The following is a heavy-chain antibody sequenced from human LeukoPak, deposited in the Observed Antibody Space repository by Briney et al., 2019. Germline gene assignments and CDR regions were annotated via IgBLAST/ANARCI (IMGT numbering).Heavy chain of an antibody. CDR1: GFTFNDYA. CDR3: AKDPGKGYSYFDY. J-gene: IGHJ4*02. Sequence: GGSLRLSCVTSGFTFNDYAMIWVRQAPGRGLEWVSAIRGSGGTTFYADSVKGRFTISRDNSKNTLYLQMNSLRAEDTAVYYCAKDPGKGYSYFDYWGQGTLVTVSS. V-gene: IGHV3-23*01. CDR2: IRGSGGTT. D-gene: IGHD5-18*01.